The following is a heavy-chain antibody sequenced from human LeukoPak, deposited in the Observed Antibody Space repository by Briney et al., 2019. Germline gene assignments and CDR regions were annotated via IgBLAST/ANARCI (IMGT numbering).Heavy chain of an antibody. D-gene: IGHD2-15*01. CDR1: GFTFSDYY. CDR2: ISSSGSTI. Sequence: PGGSLRLSCGASGFTFSDYYMSWIRQAPGRGLEWVSYISSSGSTIYYADSVKGRSTIYSDNAKNSLYLQMKRLRAEDTAVYYCAREGYCSGGSCLHFFDYWGQGTLVTVSS. CDR3: AREGYCSGGSCLHFFDY. V-gene: IGHV3-11*01. J-gene: IGHJ4*02.